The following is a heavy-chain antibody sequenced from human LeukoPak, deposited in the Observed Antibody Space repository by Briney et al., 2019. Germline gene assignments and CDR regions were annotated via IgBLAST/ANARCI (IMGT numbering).Heavy chain of an antibody. CDR2: IRDSGGST. CDR3: AKKVGWGGFDI. Sequence: GGSLRLSCAASGFSFSSYGMTWVRQAPGKGLEWVSSIRDSGGSTDYADSVKGRFTISRDKSKNMLFLQMNSLRDDDTAVYYCAKKVGWGGFDIWGQGTMVTVSS. J-gene: IGHJ3*02. D-gene: IGHD1-26*01. CDR1: GFSFSSYG. V-gene: IGHV3-23*01.